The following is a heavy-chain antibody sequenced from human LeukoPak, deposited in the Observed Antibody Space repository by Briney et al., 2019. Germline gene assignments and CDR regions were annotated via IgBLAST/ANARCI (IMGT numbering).Heavy chain of an antibody. D-gene: IGHD1-26*01. Sequence: GASVKVSCKTSGYSFATYGISWVRQAPGQGLEWMGWISGYNGDTKHVQKLQGRVTMTTDTSTSTTYLELRSLTSDDTAMYYCAREAYSGSRRHFFDIWGQGTMVTVSS. V-gene: IGHV1-18*01. J-gene: IGHJ3*02. CDR2: ISGYNGDT. CDR3: AREAYSGSRRHFFDI. CDR1: GYSFATYG.